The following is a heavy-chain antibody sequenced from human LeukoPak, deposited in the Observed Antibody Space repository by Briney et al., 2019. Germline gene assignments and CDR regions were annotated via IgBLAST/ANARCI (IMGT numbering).Heavy chain of an antibody. CDR3: ARPNCGGDCYWVPDAFDI. Sequence: SETLSLTCTVSGGSISSSSYYWGWIRQPPGKGLEWIGSIYYSGSTYYNPSLKSRVTISVDTSKNQFSLKLSSVTAADTAVYYCARPNCGGDCYWVPDAFDIWGQGTMVTVSS. J-gene: IGHJ3*02. CDR2: IYYSGST. D-gene: IGHD2-21*02. V-gene: IGHV4-39*01. CDR1: GGSISSSSYY.